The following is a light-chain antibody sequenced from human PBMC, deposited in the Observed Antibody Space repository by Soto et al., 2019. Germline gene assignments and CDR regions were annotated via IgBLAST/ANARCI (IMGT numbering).Light chain of an antibody. V-gene: IGLV2-8*01. Sequence: QSVLTQPPSASGSPGQSVTISCTGTSSDVGGYNYVSWYQQHPGKAPKLMIYEVSERPSGVPDRFSGSKSSNTASLTVSGLQAEDEADYYCISYTSGTSPYVFGTGTKLTVL. CDR2: EVS. CDR1: SSDVGGYNY. J-gene: IGLJ1*01. CDR3: ISYTSGTSPYV.